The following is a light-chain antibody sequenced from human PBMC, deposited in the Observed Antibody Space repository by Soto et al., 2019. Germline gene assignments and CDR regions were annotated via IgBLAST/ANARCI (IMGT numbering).Light chain of an antibody. J-gene: IGKJ1*01. Sequence: EIVLTQSPATLSLSPGERATLSCRASQSVSSSLAWYQQKLGQAPRLLIYEASDRATGIPARFSGSGSGTDFTLTTSRVEPGDFAVYYCEQGCTWPCTCGQGTKVDIK. CDR3: EQGCTWPCT. V-gene: IGKV3-11*01. CDR2: EAS. CDR1: QSVSSS.